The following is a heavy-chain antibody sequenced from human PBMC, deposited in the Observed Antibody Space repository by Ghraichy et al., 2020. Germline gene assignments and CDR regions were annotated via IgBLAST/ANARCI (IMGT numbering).Heavy chain of an antibody. CDR3: AKDRLFRQQLGAFDI. CDR1: GFSFDGYA. V-gene: IGHV3-9*01. CDR2: ISWNGDSI. J-gene: IGHJ3*02. Sequence: SLRLSCAASGFSFDGYAMHWVRQAPGKGLEWVSGISWNGDSIGYADSVKGRFTISRDNAKSSLYLEMNSLRVEDTALYYCAKDRLFRQQLGAFDIWGQGTMVTVSS. D-gene: IGHD3-9*01.